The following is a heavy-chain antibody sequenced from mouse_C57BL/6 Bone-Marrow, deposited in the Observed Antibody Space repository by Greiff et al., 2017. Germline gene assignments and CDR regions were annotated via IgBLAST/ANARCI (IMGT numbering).Heavy chain of an antibody. CDR1: GFTFSSYA. CDR2: ISDGGSYT. Sequence: EVQVVEPGGGLVKPGGSLKLSCAASGFTFSSYAMSWVRQTPEKRLEWVATISDGGSYTYYPDNVKGRFTISRDNAKNNLYLQMSHLKSEDTAMYYCARDFYWYFDVWGTGTTVTVSS. CDR3: ARDFYWYFDV. J-gene: IGHJ1*03. V-gene: IGHV5-4*01.